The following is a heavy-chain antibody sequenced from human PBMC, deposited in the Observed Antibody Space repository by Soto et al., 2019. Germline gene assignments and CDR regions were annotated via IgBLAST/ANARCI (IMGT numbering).Heavy chain of an antibody. CDR1: GFTFSSHA. V-gene: IGHV3-23*01. D-gene: IGHD2-2*01. CDR3: ARSPPSADGTSLCYY. J-gene: IGHJ4*02. CDR2: VRAGGEGT. Sequence: EVQLLESGGGLVQPGGSLRLSCAASGFTFSSHAMNWVRQAPGTGLEWVSLVRAGGEGTYYADSVKGRFTTPSDNSKNTLYLQMNSLRAEDTAVYYCARSPPSADGTSLCYYWGQGTLVTVSS.